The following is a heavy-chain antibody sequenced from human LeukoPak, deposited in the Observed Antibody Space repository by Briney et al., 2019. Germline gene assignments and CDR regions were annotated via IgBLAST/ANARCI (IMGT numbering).Heavy chain of an antibody. CDR3: ATTLTRDSSGSYGALDY. D-gene: IGHD6-19*01. CDR2: TTSSGGTI. J-gene: IGHJ4*02. CDR1: GFTFSSYS. Sequence: PGGSLRLSCAAFGFTFSSYSKNWVRQAPGKGLEWLSYTTSSGGTIYYADSVKGRFTISRDNAKNSLYLQLNSLRVEDTAVYYRATTLTRDSSGSYGALDYWGQGALVTVSS. V-gene: IGHV3-48*01.